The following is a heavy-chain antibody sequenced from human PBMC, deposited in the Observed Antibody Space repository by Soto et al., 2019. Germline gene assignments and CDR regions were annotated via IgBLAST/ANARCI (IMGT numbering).Heavy chain of an antibody. Sequence: QVQLVQSGAEVKKPGASVKVSCKASGYTFTSYDINWVRQATGQGLEWMGWMNPNSGNTGYAQKCQGRVTMTRNTSISTAYMELSSLRSEDTAVYYCASQTGYSSGWYGYYYYGMDVWGQGTTVTVSS. J-gene: IGHJ6*02. CDR2: MNPNSGNT. D-gene: IGHD6-19*01. V-gene: IGHV1-8*01. CDR1: GYTFTSYD. CDR3: ASQTGYSSGWYGYYYYGMDV.